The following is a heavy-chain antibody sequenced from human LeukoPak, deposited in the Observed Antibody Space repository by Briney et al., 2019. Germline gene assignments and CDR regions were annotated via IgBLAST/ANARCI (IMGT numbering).Heavy chain of an antibody. D-gene: IGHD3-3*01. CDR1: GFTFSSYS. V-gene: IGHV3-21*01. CDR2: ISTSSSYI. Sequence: PGGSLRLPCAASGFTFSSYSMNWVRQAPGKGLEWLSSISTSSSYIYYADSVKGRFTISRDNAKNSLYLQMNSLRAEDTAVYYCARRFLEWLLPNYWGQGTLVTVSS. J-gene: IGHJ4*02. CDR3: ARRFLEWLLPNY.